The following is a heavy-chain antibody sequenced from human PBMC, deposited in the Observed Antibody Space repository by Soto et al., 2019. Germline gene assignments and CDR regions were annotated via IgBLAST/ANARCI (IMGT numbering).Heavy chain of an antibody. CDR3: ARVARAACGVFDY. CDR1: GFTFSSYW. V-gene: IGHV3-74*01. D-gene: IGHD6-25*01. Sequence: EVQLVESGGGLVQPGGSLRLSCAASGFTFSSYWMHWVLQAPGKGLVWVSRINNDGSTTSYADSVKGRFTISRDYAKNTLYLHMNSLTAEDTAVYYCARVARAACGVFDYCGQVTLVTVSS. J-gene: IGHJ4*02. CDR2: INNDGSTT.